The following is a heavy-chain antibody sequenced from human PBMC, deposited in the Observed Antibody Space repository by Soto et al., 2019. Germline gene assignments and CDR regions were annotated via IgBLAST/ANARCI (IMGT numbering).Heavy chain of an antibody. CDR1: GYTFTSYY. Sequence: ASVKVSCKASGYTFTSYYMRWVRQAPGQGLEWMGIINPSGGSTSYAQKFQGRVTMTRDTSTSTVYMELSSLRSEDTAVYYCARDYYDSSGYPPRDYYYGMDVWGQGTTVTVSS. J-gene: IGHJ6*02. CDR3: ARDYYDSSGYPPRDYYYGMDV. CDR2: INPSGGST. V-gene: IGHV1-46*01. D-gene: IGHD3-22*01.